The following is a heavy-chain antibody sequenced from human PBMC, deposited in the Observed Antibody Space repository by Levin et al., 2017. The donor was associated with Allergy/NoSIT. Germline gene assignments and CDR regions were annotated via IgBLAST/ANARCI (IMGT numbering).Heavy chain of an antibody. J-gene: IGHJ5*02. CDR3: ARDLYEWELLRWFDP. D-gene: IGHD1-26*01. CDR2: IYYSGST. V-gene: IGHV4-39*07. Sequence: GSLRLSCTVSGGSISSSSYYWGWIRQPPGKGLEWIGSIYYSGSTYYNPSLKSRVTISVDTSKNQFSLKLSSVTAADTAVYYCARDLYEWELLRWFDPWGQGTLVTVSS. CDR1: GGSISSSSYY.